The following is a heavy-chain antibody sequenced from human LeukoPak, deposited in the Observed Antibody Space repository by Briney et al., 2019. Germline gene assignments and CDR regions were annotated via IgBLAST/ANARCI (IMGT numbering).Heavy chain of an antibody. D-gene: IGHD3-9*01. V-gene: IGHV1-8*01. CDR2: MNPNSGNT. CDR3: ARYYDILTGHFDY. J-gene: IGHJ4*02. Sequence: GASVKVSCKASGYTFTSYDINWVRQATGQGLEWMGWMNPNSGNTGYAQKFQGRVTMTRNTSISTAYMELSSLRSEDTAVYYCARYYDILTGHFDYWGQGTLVTVSS. CDR1: GYTFTSYD.